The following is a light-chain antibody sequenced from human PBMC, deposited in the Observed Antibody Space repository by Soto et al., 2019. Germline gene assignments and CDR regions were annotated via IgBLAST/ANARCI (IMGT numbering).Light chain of an antibody. Sequence: DIQMTQSPSTLSASIGDRVTITCRASQNINNWIAWYQQKPGKAPKFLIYDASTLESGVPSRFSGSGFGTEFSLTISSLQPDDVGSYYCQHMRTFGQGTKVDI. CDR2: DAS. CDR1: QNINNW. CDR3: QHMRT. V-gene: IGKV1-5*01. J-gene: IGKJ1*01.